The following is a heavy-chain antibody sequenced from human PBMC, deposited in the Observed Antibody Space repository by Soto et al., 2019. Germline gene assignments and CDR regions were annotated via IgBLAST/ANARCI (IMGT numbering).Heavy chain of an antibody. D-gene: IGHD2-21*01. V-gene: IGHV4-30-2*01. Sequence: PSETLSLTCAVSGGSISSGHYPWTWIRQPPGKGLEWIGYIYPGGKTYYSSSLKSRDTIALDTSKSLVSLRLTSVTAADTAVYFCARLVGVALSPWGQGTLVTVSS. CDR3: ARLVGVALSP. CDR1: GGSISSGHYP. CDR2: IYPGGKT. J-gene: IGHJ4*02.